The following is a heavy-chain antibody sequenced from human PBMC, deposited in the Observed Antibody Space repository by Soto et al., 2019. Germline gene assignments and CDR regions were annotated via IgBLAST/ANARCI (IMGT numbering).Heavy chain of an antibody. D-gene: IGHD6-13*01. V-gene: IGHV3-30*04. Sequence: GGSLRLSCAASGFTFSSYAMHWVRQAPGKGLEWVAVISYDGRNKYYAESVKGRFTNSRDNSKNTLYLQMNSLRAEDTAVYYCARDRFASSWSYFDYWGQGTLVTVSS. CDR3: ARDRFASSWSYFDY. CDR1: GFTFSSYA. J-gene: IGHJ4*02. CDR2: ISYDGRNK.